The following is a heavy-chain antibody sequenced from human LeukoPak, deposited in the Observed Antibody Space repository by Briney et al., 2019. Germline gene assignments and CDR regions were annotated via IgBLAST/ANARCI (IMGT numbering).Heavy chain of an antibody. CDR2: INAGNGNT. Sequence: ASVKVSCKASGYTFTSYAMHWVRQAPGQRLEWMGWINAGNGNTKYSQKFQGRVTITRDTSASTAYMELSSLRSEDTAVYYCARGGYSSGWFPPVPFDYWGQGTLVTVSS. J-gene: IGHJ4*02. D-gene: IGHD6-19*01. CDR1: GYTFTSYA. CDR3: ARGGYSSGWFPPVPFDY. V-gene: IGHV1-3*01.